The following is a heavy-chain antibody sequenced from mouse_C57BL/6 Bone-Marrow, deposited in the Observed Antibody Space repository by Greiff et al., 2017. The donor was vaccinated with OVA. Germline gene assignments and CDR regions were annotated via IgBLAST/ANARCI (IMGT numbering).Heavy chain of an antibody. D-gene: IGHD2-1*01. Sequence: QVQLQQSGAELAKPGASVKLSCKASGYTFTSYWMHWVKQRPGQGLEWIGYINPSSGYTKYNQKFKDKATLTADKSSSTAYMQLSSLTYEDSAVDYCARGYYGNYDYGDYWGQGTTLTVSS. CDR2: INPSSGYT. CDR3: ARGYYGNYDYGDY. CDR1: GYTFTSYW. J-gene: IGHJ2*01. V-gene: IGHV1-7*01.